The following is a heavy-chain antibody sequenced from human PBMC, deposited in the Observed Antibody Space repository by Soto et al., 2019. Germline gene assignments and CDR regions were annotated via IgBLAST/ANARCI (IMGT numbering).Heavy chain of an antibody. CDR3: AREDAARIERWFDA. Sequence: SETLSLTCAVSGGSIISASYSWNWIRQSPGRGLEWIGHIYSSGSTYYNPSLKSRVSISVDTSNNQFSLKLTSVTAADTAVYFCAREDAARIERWFDAWGQGILVTVSS. D-gene: IGHD6-6*01. J-gene: IGHJ5*02. CDR2: IYSSGST. V-gene: IGHV4-31*11. CDR1: GGSIISASYS.